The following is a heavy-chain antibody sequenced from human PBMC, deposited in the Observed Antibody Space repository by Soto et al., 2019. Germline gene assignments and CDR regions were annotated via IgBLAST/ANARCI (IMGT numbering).Heavy chain of an antibody. Sequence: ASVKVSWKVSGYTLTELSMHWVRQAPGKGLEWMGGFDPEDGETIYAQKFQGRVTMTEDTSTDTAYMELSSLRSEDTAVYYCATHCITMVRGVIPPWDYWGQGTLVTGSS. CDR3: ATHCITMVRGVIPPWDY. D-gene: IGHD3-10*01. CDR1: GYTLTELS. V-gene: IGHV1-24*01. J-gene: IGHJ4*02. CDR2: FDPEDGET.